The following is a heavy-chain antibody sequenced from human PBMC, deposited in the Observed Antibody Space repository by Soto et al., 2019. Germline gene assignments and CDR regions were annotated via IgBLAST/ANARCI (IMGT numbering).Heavy chain of an antibody. CDR3: AREGGIVGATAADY. Sequence: PSETLSLTCTVSGGSISSGGYYWSWIRQHPGKGLEWIGYIYYSGGTYYNPSLKSRVTISVDTSKNQFSLKLSSVTAADTAVYYCAREGGIVGATAADYWGQGTLVTVSS. J-gene: IGHJ4*02. CDR1: GGSISSGGYY. D-gene: IGHD1-26*01. V-gene: IGHV4-31*03. CDR2: IYYSGGT.